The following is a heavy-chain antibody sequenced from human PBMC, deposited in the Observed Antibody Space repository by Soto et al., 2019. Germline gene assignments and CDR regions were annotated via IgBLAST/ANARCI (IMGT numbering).Heavy chain of an antibody. CDR1: GYNFTGYY. Sequence: ASVKVSCKASGYNFTGYYMHWVRQAPGQGLEWMGWINPNSGGTNYAQKFQGWVTMTRDTSISTAYMELSRLRSDDTAVYYCARANSGYCSGGSCYDWFDPWGQGTLVTVSS. CDR2: INPNSGGT. V-gene: IGHV1-2*04. D-gene: IGHD2-15*01. CDR3: ARANSGYCSGGSCYDWFDP. J-gene: IGHJ5*02.